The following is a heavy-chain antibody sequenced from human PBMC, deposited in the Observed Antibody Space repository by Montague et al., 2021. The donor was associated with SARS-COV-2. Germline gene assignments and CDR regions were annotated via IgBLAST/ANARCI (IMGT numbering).Heavy chain of an antibody. CDR1: GGSITSSTYY. Sequence: SETLSLTCTVSGGSITSSTYYWGWIRQPPGKGLEWIVSIYYGGNNFYNSSLKSRVAISVYTSKNHFSLKLSSVTAADTAVYYCARAVGSDDAFDVWGQGTMVTVYS. CDR3: ARAVGSDDAFDV. CDR2: IYYGGNN. D-gene: IGHD5-12*01. J-gene: IGHJ3*01. V-gene: IGHV4-39*02.